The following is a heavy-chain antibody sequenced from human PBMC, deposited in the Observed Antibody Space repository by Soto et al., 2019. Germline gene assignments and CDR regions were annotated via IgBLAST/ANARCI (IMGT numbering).Heavy chain of an antibody. D-gene: IGHD5-18*01. V-gene: IGHV1-69*13. J-gene: IGHJ4*02. Sequence: ASVKVSCKASGGTFSSYAISWVRQAPGQGLEWMGGIIPIFGTANYAQKFQGRVTITADESTSTAYMELSSLRSEDTAVYYCARDSNPDTAIVRGVFAYWGQGTLVTVSS. CDR2: IIPIFGTA. CDR3: ARDSNPDTAIVRGVFAY. CDR1: GGTFSSYA.